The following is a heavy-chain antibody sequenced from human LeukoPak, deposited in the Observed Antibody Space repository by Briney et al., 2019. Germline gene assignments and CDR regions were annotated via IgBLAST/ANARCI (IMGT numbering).Heavy chain of an antibody. Sequence: GGSLRLSCAASGFTFSSYWMHWVRQSPGKGLEWVSSISSSSSYIYYADSVKGRFTISRDNAKNSLYLQMNSLRAEDTAVYYCARIGYSYGAYYFDYWGQGTLVTVSS. D-gene: IGHD5-18*01. J-gene: IGHJ4*02. CDR2: ISSSSSYI. V-gene: IGHV3-21*01. CDR1: GFTFSSYW. CDR3: ARIGYSYGAYYFDY.